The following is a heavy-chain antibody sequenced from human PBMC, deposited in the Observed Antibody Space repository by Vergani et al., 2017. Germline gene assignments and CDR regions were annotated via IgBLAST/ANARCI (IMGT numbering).Heavy chain of an antibody. Sequence: VYLAESGGGFFQPGGSLRLSCSASGFSLNRHAMYWVRQAPGKGLEWVVGISFDGTNEYYPDLVKGRFTISRDIAKNTLYLQVRSLRLEDTGVYHCVRDRGLCAGGRCYTEAWDYWGQGTPVTVSS. CDR1: GFSLNRHA. V-gene: IGHV3-30-3*01. CDR3: VRDRGLCAGGRCYTEAWDY. D-gene: IGHD2-2*02. J-gene: IGHJ4*02. CDR2: ISFDGTNE.